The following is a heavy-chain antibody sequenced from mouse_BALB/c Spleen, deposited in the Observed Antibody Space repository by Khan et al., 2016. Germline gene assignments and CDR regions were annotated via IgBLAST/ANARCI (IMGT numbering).Heavy chain of an antibody. CDR2: INPDSSTI. CDR1: GFDFSRYW. V-gene: IGHV4-1*02. J-gene: IGHJ3*01. D-gene: IGHD1-2*01. Sequence: EVKLLESGGGLVQPGGSLKLSCVASGFDFSRYWMSWVRQAPGKGLEWIGEINPDSSTINYTPSLKDKFIISRDNAKITLYLQMSKVRSEDTALYYCARLHCYGRFAYWGQGTLVTVSA. CDR3: ARLHCYGRFAY.